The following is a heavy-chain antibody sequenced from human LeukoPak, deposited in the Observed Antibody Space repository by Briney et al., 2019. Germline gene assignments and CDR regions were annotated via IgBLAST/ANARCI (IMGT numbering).Heavy chain of an antibody. CDR1: GYTFTGYY. CDR3: ARDHGYSSGWYNY. V-gene: IGHV1-2*02. Sequence: SVKVSCKASGYTFTGYYMHWVRQAPGQGLEWMGWINPNSGGTNYAQKFQGRVTMTRDTSISTAYMELSRLRSDDTAVYYCARDHGYSSGWYNYWGQGTLVTISS. CDR2: INPNSGGT. J-gene: IGHJ4*02. D-gene: IGHD6-19*01.